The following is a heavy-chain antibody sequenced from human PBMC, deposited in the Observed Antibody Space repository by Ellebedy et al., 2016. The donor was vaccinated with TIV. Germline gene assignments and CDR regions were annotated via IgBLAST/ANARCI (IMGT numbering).Heavy chain of an antibody. CDR3: AKDPIRRDGPWGS. V-gene: IGHV3-7*01. CDR2: IKQDGSEK. D-gene: IGHD5-24*01. J-gene: IGHJ5*02. Sequence: GESLKISCAAFGFTFSSYWMSWVRQAPGKGLEWVANIKQDGSEKYYVDSVKGRFTISRDNAKSTLFLQMNSLRTEDTAVYYCAKDPIRRDGPWGSWGQGTLVTVSS. CDR1: GFTFSSYW.